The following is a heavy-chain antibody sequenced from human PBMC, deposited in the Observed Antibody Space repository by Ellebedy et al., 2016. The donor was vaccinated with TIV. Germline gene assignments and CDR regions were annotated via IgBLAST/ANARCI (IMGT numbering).Heavy chain of an antibody. V-gene: IGHV3-66*01. Sequence: PGGSLRLSCAPAGFTVSSNYMRWVRQAPGKGLEWGSVIYSGGSTYYADSVKGRFTISRDNSKNTLYLQMNSLRAEDTAVYYCARELTGDLGAFDIWGQGTMVTVSS. CDR1: GFTVSSNY. CDR3: ARELTGDLGAFDI. D-gene: IGHD7-27*01. J-gene: IGHJ3*02. CDR2: IYSGGST.